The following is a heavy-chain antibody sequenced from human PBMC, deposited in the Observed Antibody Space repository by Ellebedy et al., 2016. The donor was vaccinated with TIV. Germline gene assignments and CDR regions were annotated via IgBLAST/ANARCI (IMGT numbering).Heavy chain of an antibody. CDR1: GDSISSGRYY. CDR3: ARSPAGATPLGD. Sequence: SCTVSGDSISSGRYYWNWIRQSPGKGLEWIGYNFYSANTYYNPSLKSRVSISVDPSKNQFSLKLTSVTAADTAMYYCARSPAGATPLGDWGQGTLVTVSS. V-gene: IGHV4-30-4*01. CDR2: NFYSANT. D-gene: IGHD3-16*01. J-gene: IGHJ4*02.